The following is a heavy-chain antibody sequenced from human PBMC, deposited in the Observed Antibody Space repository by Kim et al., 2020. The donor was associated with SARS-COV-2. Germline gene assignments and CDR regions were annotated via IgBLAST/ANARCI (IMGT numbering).Heavy chain of an antibody. CDR3: AREGGLFDY. CDR2: GTP. J-gene: IGHJ4*02. V-gene: IGHV4-39*02. Sequence: GTPYSNPSLKSRVTISVDTSKNQFSLKLSSVTAADTAVYYCAREGGLFDYWGQGTLVTVSS. D-gene: IGHD6-25*01.